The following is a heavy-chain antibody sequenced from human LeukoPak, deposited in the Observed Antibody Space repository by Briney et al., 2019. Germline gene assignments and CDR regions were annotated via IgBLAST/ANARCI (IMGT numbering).Heavy chain of an antibody. CDR3: AKSGMTWSGYYEYYFDY. J-gene: IGHJ4*02. V-gene: IGHV3-23*01. CDR1: GFTFSSFA. CDR2: VSTEGNT. D-gene: IGHD3-3*01. Sequence: GGSQRLSCAAAGFTFSSFAMSWVRQAPGRGLEWVSAVSTEGNTFYADSVKGRFTISRDNSKNTLYLQMNSLRAEDTAVYYCAKSGMTWSGYYEYYFDYWGQGTLVTVSS.